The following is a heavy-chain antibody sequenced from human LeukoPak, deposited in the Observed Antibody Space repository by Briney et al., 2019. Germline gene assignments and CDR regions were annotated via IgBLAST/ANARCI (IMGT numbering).Heavy chain of an antibody. CDR2: ISSSSSYI. CDR1: GFTFSSYS. D-gene: IGHD3-22*01. Sequence: GGSLRLSCAASGFTFSSYSMNWVRQAPGKGLEWVSSISSSSSYIYYADSVKGRFTISRDNAKNSLYLQMNSLRAEDTAVYYCAKDRQYYDSSGDDAFDIWGQGTMVTVSS. J-gene: IGHJ3*02. V-gene: IGHV3-21*01. CDR3: AKDRQYYDSSGDDAFDI.